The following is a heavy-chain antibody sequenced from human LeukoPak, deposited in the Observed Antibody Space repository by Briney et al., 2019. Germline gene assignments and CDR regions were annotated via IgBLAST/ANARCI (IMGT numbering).Heavy chain of an antibody. CDR3: ARDGTPIYSNGWVYMDV. V-gene: IGHV3-48*03. J-gene: IGHJ6*04. CDR2: ISSSGSTI. D-gene: IGHD6-25*01. Sequence: GGSLRLSCVASGFTFSSYEMNWVRQTPGKGLEWVSYISSSGSTIYYADSVKGRFTISRDNAKNSLYLQMNSLRAEDTAVYYCARDGTPIYSNGWVYMDVWGKGTTVTISS. CDR1: GFTFSSYE.